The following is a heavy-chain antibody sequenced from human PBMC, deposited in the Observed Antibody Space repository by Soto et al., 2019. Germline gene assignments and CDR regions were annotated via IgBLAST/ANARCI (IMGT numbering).Heavy chain of an antibody. J-gene: IGHJ4*02. CDR1: GFSFNSFN. D-gene: IGHD2-8*01. V-gene: IGHV3-21*01. CDR3: ARDLGLLKSMFDY. Sequence: VGSLRLSCLASGFSFNSFNMNWIRRAPGRGLEWVASISVSGDNIYYGDSMQGRFTISRDNSKRSVFLDLNSLRVEDTAVYYCARDLGLLKSMFDYWGQGTLVTVSS. CDR2: ISVSGDNI.